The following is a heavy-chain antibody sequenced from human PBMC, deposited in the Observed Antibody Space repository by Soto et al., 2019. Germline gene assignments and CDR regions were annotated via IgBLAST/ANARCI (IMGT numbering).Heavy chain of an antibody. J-gene: IGHJ6*02. V-gene: IGHV1-69*01. CDR3: ASDIVVVVAATPADYYYYGMDV. CDR1: GGTFSSYA. D-gene: IGHD2-15*01. CDR2: IIPIFGTA. Sequence: QVQLVQSGAEVQKPGSSVKVSCKASGGTFSSYAISWVRQAPGQGLEWMGGIIPIFGTANYAQKFQGRVTITADESTSTAYMELSSLRSEDTAVYYCASDIVVVVAATPADYYYYGMDVWGQGTTVTVSS.